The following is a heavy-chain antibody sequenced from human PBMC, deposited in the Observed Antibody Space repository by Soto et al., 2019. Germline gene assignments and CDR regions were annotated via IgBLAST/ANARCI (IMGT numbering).Heavy chain of an antibody. V-gene: IGHV4-34*01. J-gene: IGHJ3*02. D-gene: IGHD3-16*02. CDR3: ARPIFWSYRYPFGPFYI. CDR1: GGSFSGYY. Sequence: SETLSLTCAVYGGSFSGYYWSWIRQPPGKGLEWIGEINHSGSTNYNPSLKSRVTISVDTSKNQFSLKLSSVTAADTAVYYCARPIFWSYRYPFGPFYIWGQGTMVPGSS. CDR2: INHSGST.